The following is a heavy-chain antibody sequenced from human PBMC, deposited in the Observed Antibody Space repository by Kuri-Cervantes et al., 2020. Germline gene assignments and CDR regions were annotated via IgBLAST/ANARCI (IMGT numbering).Heavy chain of an antibody. CDR1: GYSISSGHY. Sequence: GSLRPSCAVSGYSISSGHYWGWIRQSPGKGLEWFGYIYYSGRTYYNPSLKSRVTISVDTSKNQFSLKLSSVTAADTAVYYCTRRVGGSSADDWGQGTLVTVSS. CDR2: IYYSGRT. V-gene: IGHV4-38-2*01. J-gene: IGHJ4*02. CDR3: TRRVGGSSADD. D-gene: IGHD6-6*01.